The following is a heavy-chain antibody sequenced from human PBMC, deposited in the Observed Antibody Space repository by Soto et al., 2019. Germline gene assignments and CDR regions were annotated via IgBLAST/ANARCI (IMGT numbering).Heavy chain of an antibody. Sequence: GESLKISCEGFGYRFRNYWIGWGRQKPGKGLEWMGIVYPGDSQTRYSPYFQGQVTISADRSIDTAYLQWSSLKASDTAMYYCARPRYSTWTGAFDIWGQGTMVTVSS. CDR2: VYPGDSQT. V-gene: IGHV5-51*01. J-gene: IGHJ3*02. D-gene: IGHD5-12*01. CDR3: ARPRYSTWTGAFDI. CDR1: GYRFRNYW.